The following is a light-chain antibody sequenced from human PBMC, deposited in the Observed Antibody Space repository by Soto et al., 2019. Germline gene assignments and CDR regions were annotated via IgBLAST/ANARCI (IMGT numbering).Light chain of an antibody. CDR2: DAS. CDR3: QQRSNWPPDT. V-gene: IGKV3-11*01. CDR1: QGVSRY. J-gene: IGKJ3*01. Sequence: EIVLTQSSATLSLSPGERATLSCRASQGVSRYLAWYQQKPGQAPRPLIYDASNRATGIPARFSGSGSGTDFTLTISSLEPEDFAVYYCQQRSNWPPDTFGPGTKVDIK.